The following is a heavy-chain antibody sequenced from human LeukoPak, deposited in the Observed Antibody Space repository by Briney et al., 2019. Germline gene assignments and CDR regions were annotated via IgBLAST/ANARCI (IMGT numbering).Heavy chain of an antibody. Sequence: PGGSLRLSCEDSGFTFRSYEMNWVRQPPGKGLEWVAVISSDSSNKFYADSVEGRFTISRDNSKNTLSLQMRSLRADDTAVYYCVRGDYDFWSGYFEWGQGTLVTVSS. CDR2: ISSDSSNK. V-gene: IGHV3-30*04. CDR3: VRGDYDFWSGYFE. CDR1: GFTFRSYE. D-gene: IGHD3-3*01. J-gene: IGHJ4*02.